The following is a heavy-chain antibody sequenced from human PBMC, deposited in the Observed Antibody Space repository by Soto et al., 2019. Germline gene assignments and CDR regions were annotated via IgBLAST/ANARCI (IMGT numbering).Heavy chain of an antibody. D-gene: IGHD2-15*01. V-gene: IGHV5-51*01. CDR2: INPGDSTT. J-gene: IGHJ5*02. CDR1: GYTFTNYW. Sequence: PGESLKISCEASGYTFTNYWIAWVRQMPGKGLGWVGIINPGDSTTTYSQSFQGQVTISADKSIRSAYLHWTSLKASDTAKYYCARRFCSGTTCRFNWFDPWGQGTLVTVSS. CDR3: ARRFCSGTTCRFNWFDP.